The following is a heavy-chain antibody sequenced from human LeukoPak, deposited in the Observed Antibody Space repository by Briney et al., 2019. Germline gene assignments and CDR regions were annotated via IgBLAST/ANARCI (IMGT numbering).Heavy chain of an antibody. V-gene: IGHV3-23*01. Sequence: AGGSLRLSCAASGFTFSSYWMSWVRQAPGKRLEWVSAITGDGGGTNHADSVKGRFTISRDNSKNTLYLQMDSLRAEDTAVYYCAKETSSGNFVTIDCWGQGTLVTVSS. J-gene: IGHJ4*02. CDR3: AKETSSGNFVTIDC. D-gene: IGHD1-26*01. CDR2: ITGDGGGT. CDR1: GFTFSSYW.